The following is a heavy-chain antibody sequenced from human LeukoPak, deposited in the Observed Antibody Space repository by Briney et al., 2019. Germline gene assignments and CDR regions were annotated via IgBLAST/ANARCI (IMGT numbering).Heavy chain of an antibody. J-gene: IGHJ4*02. CDR3: ASPRSASYSFDY. V-gene: IGHV4-38-2*01. D-gene: IGHD3-10*01. Sequence: PSETLSLTCAVSGYSISSGYYWGWIRQPPGKGLEWIANIYHTGTTYYSPSLKSRVIISVDTSKSQFSLKVSSVTAADTALYYCASPRSASYSFDYWGQGTLVTVSS. CDR1: GYSISSGYY. CDR2: IYHTGTT.